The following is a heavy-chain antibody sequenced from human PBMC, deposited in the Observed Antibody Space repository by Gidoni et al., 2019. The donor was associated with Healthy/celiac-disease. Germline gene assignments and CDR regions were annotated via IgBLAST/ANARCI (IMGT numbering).Heavy chain of an antibody. Sequence: QLQLQESGPGLVKPSETLSLTCTGSGGSLSSSSDYWGWRRPPPGKGLEWIGSIYYSGRTYYTPSLKSRVTISVDTSKNQFSLKLSSVTAADTAVYYCARRSAAMVTWLDYWGQGTLVTVSS. CDR2: IYYSGRT. CDR1: GGSLSSSSDY. D-gene: IGHD5-18*01. CDR3: ARRSAAMVTWLDY. J-gene: IGHJ4*02. V-gene: IGHV4-39*01.